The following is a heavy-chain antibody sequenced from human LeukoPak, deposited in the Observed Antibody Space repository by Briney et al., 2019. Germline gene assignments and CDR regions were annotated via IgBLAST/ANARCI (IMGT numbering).Heavy chain of an antibody. CDR1: GFTFSSYA. Sequence: GGSLRLSCAASGFTFSSYAMSWVRQAPGKGLEWVSAISGSGGSTYYADSVKGRFTISRDNSKNTLFLQMNSLRAEDTAGYYCAKNXYXGXGXCXPSXXGXXVXGQG. V-gene: IGHV3-23*01. J-gene: IGHJ6*02. CDR2: ISGSGGST. D-gene: IGHD2-15*01. CDR3: AKNXYXGXGXCXPSXXGXXV.